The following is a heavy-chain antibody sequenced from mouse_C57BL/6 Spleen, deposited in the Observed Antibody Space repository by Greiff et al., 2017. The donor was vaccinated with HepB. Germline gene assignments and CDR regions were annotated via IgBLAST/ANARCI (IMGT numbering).Heavy chain of an antibody. D-gene: IGHD2-3*01. CDR3: AGYDGYFTPFAY. CDR2: IWGVGST. Sequence: QVQLQQSGPGLVAPSQSLSITCTVSGFSLTSYGVDWVRQSPGKGLEWLGVIWGVGSTNYNSALKSRLSISKDNSKSQVFLKMNSLQTDDTAMYYCAGYDGYFTPFAYWGQGTLVTVSA. CDR1: GFSLTSYG. V-gene: IGHV2-6*01. J-gene: IGHJ3*01.